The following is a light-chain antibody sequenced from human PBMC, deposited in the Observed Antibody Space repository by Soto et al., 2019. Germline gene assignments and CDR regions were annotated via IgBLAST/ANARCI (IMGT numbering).Light chain of an antibody. CDR3: CSYTTASTVV. CDR1: SSDIGAYDY. Sequence: QSALTQPASVSGSPGQSITISCTGTSSDIGAYDYVSWYQQHPGKAPKLMIYDVFRRPSGISDRFSGSKSGNTASLTISGLQAEDEADYYCCSYTTASTVVFGGGTKLTVL. CDR2: DVF. J-gene: IGLJ2*01. V-gene: IGLV2-14*03.